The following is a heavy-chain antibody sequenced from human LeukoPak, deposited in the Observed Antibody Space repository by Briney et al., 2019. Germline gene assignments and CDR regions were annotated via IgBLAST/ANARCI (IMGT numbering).Heavy chain of an antibody. V-gene: IGHV3-30*02. D-gene: IGHD5-18*01. CDR2: IRYDGSNK. CDR3: AKDSGYSYGF. J-gene: IGHJ4*02. CDR1: GFTFSSYG. Sequence: GGSLRLSCAASGFTFSSYGMHWVRQAPGKGLEWVAFIRYDGSNKYYADSVMGRFTISRDNSKNTLYLQKNSLRAEDTAVYYCAKDSGYSYGFWGQGTLVTVSS.